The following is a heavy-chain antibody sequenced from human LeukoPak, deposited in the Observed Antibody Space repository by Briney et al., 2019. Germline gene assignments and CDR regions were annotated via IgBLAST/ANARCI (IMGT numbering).Heavy chain of an antibody. CDR3: GLGSGYSAMFDY. V-gene: IGHV4-34*01. J-gene: IGHJ4*02. Sequence: ETLSLTCPVYGGSFSGYYWSWIRQPPGKGLEWIGEINHSGSTNYNPSLKSRVTISVDTSKNQFSLKLSSVTAADTAVYYCGLGSGYSAMFDYWGQGTLVTVSS. CDR1: GGSFSGYY. CDR2: INHSGST. D-gene: IGHD3-22*01.